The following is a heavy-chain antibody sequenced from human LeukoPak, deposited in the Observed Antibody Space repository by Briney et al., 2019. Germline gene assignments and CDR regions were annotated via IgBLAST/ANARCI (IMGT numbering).Heavy chain of an antibody. J-gene: IGHJ4*02. CDR3: ARGRFIAARLPLGY. V-gene: IGHV4-34*01. CDR2: INHSGST. CDR1: GGSFSGYY. Sequence: PSETLSLTCAVYGGSFSGYYWSWIRQPPGRGLEWIGEINHSGSTNYNPSLKSRVTISVDTSKNQFSLKLSSVTAADTAVYYCARGRFIAARLPLGYWGQGTLVTVSS. D-gene: IGHD6-6*01.